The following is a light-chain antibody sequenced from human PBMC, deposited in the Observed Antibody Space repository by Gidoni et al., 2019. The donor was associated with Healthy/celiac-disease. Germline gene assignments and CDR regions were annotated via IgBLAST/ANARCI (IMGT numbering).Light chain of an antibody. V-gene: IGKV1-39*01. CDR1: QSISSY. CDR3: QQSYSTPLFT. Sequence: DTQMTQSPPSLSASVGDRVTITCRASQSISSYLNWYQQKPGKAPKLLIYAASSLQSGVPSRFSGSGSGTDFTLTISSLQPEDFATYYCQQSYSTPLFTFGPGTKVDIK. CDR2: AAS. J-gene: IGKJ3*01.